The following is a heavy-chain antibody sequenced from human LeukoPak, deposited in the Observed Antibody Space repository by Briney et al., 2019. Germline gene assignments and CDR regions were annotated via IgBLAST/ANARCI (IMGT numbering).Heavy chain of an antibody. J-gene: IGHJ4*02. CDR2: ISAYNGNT. Sequence: ASVKVSCKASGYTFTSYGISWVRQASGQGLEWMGWISAYNGNTNYAQKLQGRVTMTTDTSTSTAYMELRSLRSDDTAVYYCARDSAHYDFWSGYSSDFDYWGQGTLVTVSS. V-gene: IGHV1-18*01. D-gene: IGHD3-3*01. CDR3: ARDSAHYDFWSGYSSDFDY. CDR1: GYTFTSYG.